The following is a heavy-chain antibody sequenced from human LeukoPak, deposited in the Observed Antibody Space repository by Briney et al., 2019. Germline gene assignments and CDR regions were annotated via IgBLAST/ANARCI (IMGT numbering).Heavy chain of an antibody. CDR3: AKPFEYSSSSGFDY. D-gene: IGHD6-6*01. CDR2: ISGSGGST. J-gene: IGHJ4*02. V-gene: IGHV3-23*01. Sequence: GGSLSLSCAASGFTFSSYAMSWVRQAPGKGLEWVSAISGSGGSTYYADSVKGRFTISSDNSKNTLYLQMNSLRAEDTAVYYCAKPFEYSSSSGFDYWGQGTLVTVSS. CDR1: GFTFSSYA.